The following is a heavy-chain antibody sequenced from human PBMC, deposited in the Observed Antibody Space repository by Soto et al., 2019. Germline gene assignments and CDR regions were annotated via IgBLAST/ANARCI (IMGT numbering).Heavy chain of an antibody. V-gene: IGHV3-11*01. CDR3: ASSRGIVATNDDAFDI. CDR2: ISSSGSTI. D-gene: IGHD5-12*01. CDR1: GFTFSDYY. J-gene: IGHJ3*02. Sequence: QVQLVESGGGLVKPGGSLRLSCAASGFTFSDYYMSWIRQAPGNGLEWVSYISSSGSTIYYADSVKGRFTISRDNAKNSLYLQMNSLRAEDTAVYYCASSRGIVATNDDAFDIWGQGTMVTVSS.